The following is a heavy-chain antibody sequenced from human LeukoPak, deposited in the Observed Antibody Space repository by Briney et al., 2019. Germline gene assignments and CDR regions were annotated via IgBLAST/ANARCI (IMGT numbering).Heavy chain of an antibody. Sequence: PGGSLGLSCAASGFAFSSYWMHWVRQAPGKGLVWVARINSDGSSTSYADSVKGRFTIPRDNAKNTLYLQMNSLRAEDTAVYYCARDTVSHYYGSGSYYYWGQGTLVTVSS. J-gene: IGHJ4*02. CDR3: ARDTVSHYYGSGSYYY. CDR2: INSDGSST. V-gene: IGHV3-74*01. CDR1: GFAFSSYW. D-gene: IGHD3-10*01.